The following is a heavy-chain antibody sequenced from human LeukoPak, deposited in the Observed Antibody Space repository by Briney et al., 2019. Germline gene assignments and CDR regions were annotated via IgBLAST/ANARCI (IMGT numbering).Heavy chain of an antibody. CDR3: AKPVAGYSSGWYDGPYHFDY. CDR1: GFALSSYG. Sequence: PGGSLRLSCAASGFALSSYGMHWVRQAPGKGPEWVAFIRYDGSNKYYADSVKGRFTISRDNSKNTLYLQMNSLRAEDTAVYYCAKPVAGYSSGWYDGPYHFDYWGQGTLVTVSS. J-gene: IGHJ4*02. CDR2: IRYDGSNK. D-gene: IGHD6-19*01. V-gene: IGHV3-30*02.